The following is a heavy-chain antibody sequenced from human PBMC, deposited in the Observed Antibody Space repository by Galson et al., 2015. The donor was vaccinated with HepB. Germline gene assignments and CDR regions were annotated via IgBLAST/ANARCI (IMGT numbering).Heavy chain of an antibody. Sequence: SVKVSCKASGYTFTSYYMHWVRQAPGQGLEWMGIINPSGGSTSYAQKFQGRVTMTRDTSTSTVYMELSSLRSEDTAVYYCARDVRDYDYRGDYYYGMDVWGQGTTVTVSS. CDR1: GYTFTSYY. J-gene: IGHJ6*02. CDR2: INPSGGST. D-gene: IGHD5-12*01. CDR3: ARDVRDYDYRGDYYYGMDV. V-gene: IGHV1-46*01.